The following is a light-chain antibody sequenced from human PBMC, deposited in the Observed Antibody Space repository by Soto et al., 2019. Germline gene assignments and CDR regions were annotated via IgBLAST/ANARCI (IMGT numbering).Light chain of an antibody. V-gene: IGKV1-27*01. J-gene: IGKJ3*01. Sequence: DIQMTQSPSSLSASVGDRVTITCRASQDISNYLAWYQQEPGKVPKLLIYAASTLQSGVPSRFSGSGSGTDFTLTISSLQPEDVATYYCQKYNSVPITFGPGTKVGLK. CDR1: QDISNY. CDR3: QKYNSVPIT. CDR2: AAS.